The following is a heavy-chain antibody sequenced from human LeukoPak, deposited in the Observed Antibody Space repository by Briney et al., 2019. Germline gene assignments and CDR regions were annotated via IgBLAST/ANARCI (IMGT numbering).Heavy chain of an antibody. CDR2: INPNSGGT. Sequence: GASVKVSCKASGYTFTGYYMHWVRQAPGQGLEWMGWINPNSGGTNYAQKFQGRVTMTRDTSIGTAYMELSRLRSDDTAVYYCATYDPLYFQHWGQGTLVTVSS. CDR1: GYTFTGYY. J-gene: IGHJ1*01. D-gene: IGHD5-12*01. V-gene: IGHV1-2*02. CDR3: ATYDPLYFQH.